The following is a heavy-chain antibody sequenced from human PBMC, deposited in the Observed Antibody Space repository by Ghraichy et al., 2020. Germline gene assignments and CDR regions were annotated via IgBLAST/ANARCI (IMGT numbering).Heavy chain of an antibody. J-gene: IGHJ6*03. CDR2: INHSGST. V-gene: IGHV4-34*01. D-gene: IGHD6-13*01. CDR3: ARAIPYSSSWYGHYYYYYMDV. Sequence: SETLSLTCAVYGGSFSGYYWSWIRQPPGKGLEWIGEINHSGSTNYNPSLKSRVTISVDTSKNQFSLKLSSVTAADTAVYYCARAIPYSSSWYGHYYYYYMDVWGKGTTVTVSS. CDR1: GGSFSGYY.